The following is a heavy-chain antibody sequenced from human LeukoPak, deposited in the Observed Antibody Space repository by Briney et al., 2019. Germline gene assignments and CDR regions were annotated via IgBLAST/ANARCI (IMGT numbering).Heavy chain of an antibody. D-gene: IGHD3-22*01. J-gene: IGHJ2*01. CDR2: IYYSGST. CDR1: GGSISSYY. CDR3: ARGVADSSGWDWYFDL. V-gene: IGHV4-59*01. Sequence: PSETLSLTCTVSGGSISSYYWSWIRQPPGKGLEWLGYIYYSGSTTYNPSLKSRVTISVDTSKNQFSLKLSSVTAADTAVYYCARGVADSSGWDWYFDLWGRGTLVTVSS.